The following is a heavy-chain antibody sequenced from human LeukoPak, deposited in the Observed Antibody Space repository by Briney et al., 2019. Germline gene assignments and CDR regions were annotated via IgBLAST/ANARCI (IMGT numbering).Heavy chain of an antibody. Sequence: GGSLRLSCAASGFTFSSYAMSWVRQAPGKGLEWVSAISGSGGSTYYADSVKGRFTISRDNSKNTLYLQMNSLRAEDTAVYYCARLFVEGNYYYGMDVWGQGTTVTVSS. CDR2: ISGSGGST. J-gene: IGHJ6*02. CDR3: ARLFVEGNYYYGMDV. V-gene: IGHV3-23*01. CDR1: GFTFSSYA. D-gene: IGHD1-1*01.